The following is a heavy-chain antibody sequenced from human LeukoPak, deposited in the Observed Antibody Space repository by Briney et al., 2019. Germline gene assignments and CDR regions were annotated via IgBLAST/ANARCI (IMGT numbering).Heavy chain of an antibody. Sequence: SETLSLTCTVSGGSIRGYYWSWIRQPPGKGLEWIGYIYYSGSTNYNPSLKSRVTISVDMSKNQFSLKLSSVTAADTAVYYCARAWGDSSSWYAEPNAFDIWGQGTMVTVSS. J-gene: IGHJ3*02. CDR2: IYYSGST. CDR3: ARAWGDSSSWYAEPNAFDI. D-gene: IGHD6-13*01. V-gene: IGHV4-59*01. CDR1: GGSIRGYY.